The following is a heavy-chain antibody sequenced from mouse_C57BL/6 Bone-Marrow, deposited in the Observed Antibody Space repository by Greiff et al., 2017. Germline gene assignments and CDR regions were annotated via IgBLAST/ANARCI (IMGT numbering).Heavy chain of an antibody. Sequence: VQLHQSGAELVKPGASVKLSCTASGFNITDYYMHWVKQRTEQGLEWIGRIDPEDGGTKYAPKFQGKATITADTSSNTAYLQLSSLTSEDTAVYYGAHDGYFVGFAYWGQGTLVTVSA. CDR2: IDPEDGGT. J-gene: IGHJ3*01. CDR1: GFNITDYY. D-gene: IGHD2-3*01. CDR3: AHDGYFVGFAY. V-gene: IGHV14-2*01.